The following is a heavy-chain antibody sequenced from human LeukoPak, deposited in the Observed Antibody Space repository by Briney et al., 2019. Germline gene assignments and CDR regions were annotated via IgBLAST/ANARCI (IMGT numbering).Heavy chain of an antibody. J-gene: IGHJ4*02. D-gene: IGHD6-6*01. V-gene: IGHV3-30-3*01. CDR2: ISYDGSNK. Sequence: PGGSLRLSCAASGFTFSSYAMRWVRQAPGKGLEWVAVISYDGSNKYYADSVKGRFTISRDNSKNTLYLQMNSLRAEDTAVYYCARFSSTPDWGQGTLVTVSS. CDR1: GFTFSSYA. CDR3: ARFSSTPD.